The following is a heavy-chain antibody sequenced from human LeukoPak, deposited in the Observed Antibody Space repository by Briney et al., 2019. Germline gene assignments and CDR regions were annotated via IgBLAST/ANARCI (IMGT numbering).Heavy chain of an antibody. CDR2: IYYSGST. CDR3: ASHSRIMITFGGVIVPFFDY. CDR1: GGSISSYY. J-gene: IGHJ4*02. Sequence: SETLSLTCTVSGGSISSYYWSWIRQPPGKGLEWFGYIYYSGSTNYNPSLKSRVTISVDTSKNQFSLKLSSVTAADTAVYYWASHSRIMITFGGVIVPFFDYWGQGTLVTVSS. D-gene: IGHD3-16*02. V-gene: IGHV4-59*08.